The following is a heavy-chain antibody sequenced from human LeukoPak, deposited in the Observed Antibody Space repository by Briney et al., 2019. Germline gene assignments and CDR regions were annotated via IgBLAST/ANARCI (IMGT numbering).Heavy chain of an antibody. J-gene: IGHJ4*02. CDR2: IYYSGST. D-gene: IGHD5-18*01. CDR1: GGSISSSSYY. Sequence: KASETLSLTCTVSGGSISSSSYYWGWIRQPLGKGLEWIGSIYYSGSTYYNPSLKSRVTISVDTSKNQFSLKLSSVTAADTAVYYCARPRRYSYYFDYWGQGTLVTVSS. CDR3: ARPRRYSYYFDY. V-gene: IGHV4-39*01.